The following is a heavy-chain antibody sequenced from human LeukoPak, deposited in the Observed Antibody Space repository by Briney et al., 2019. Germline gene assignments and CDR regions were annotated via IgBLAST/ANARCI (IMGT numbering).Heavy chain of an antibody. CDR2: ISGSGGST. V-gene: IGHV3-23*01. CDR1: GFTFSSYA. CDR3: ARGRYLDWLPYYFDS. Sequence: GGSLRLSCAASGFTFSSYAMSWVRQAPGKGLEWVSAISGSGGSTYYADSVKGRFTISRDYAKNSVYLQMNSLRAEDTAVYFCARGRYLDWLPYYFDSWGQGTLVTVSS. J-gene: IGHJ4*02. D-gene: IGHD3-9*01.